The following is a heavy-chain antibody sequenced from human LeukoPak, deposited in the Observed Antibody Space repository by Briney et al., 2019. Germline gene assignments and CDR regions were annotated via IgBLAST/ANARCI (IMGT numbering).Heavy chain of an antibody. CDR2: ISAYNGNT. J-gene: IGHJ6*03. V-gene: IGHV1-18*01. CDR3: ARAPHITIFGVVVCYYMDV. D-gene: IGHD3-3*01. CDR1: GYTFTSYG. Sequence: GASVKVSCKASGYTFTSYGISWVRQAPGQGLEWMGWISAYNGNTNYAQKLQGRVTITTDTSTSTAYMELRSLRSDDTAVYYCARAPHITIFGVVVCYYMDVWGKGTTVTISS.